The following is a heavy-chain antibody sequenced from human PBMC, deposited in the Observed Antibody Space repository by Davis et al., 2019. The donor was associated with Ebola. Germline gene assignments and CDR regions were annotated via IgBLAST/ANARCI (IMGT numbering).Heavy chain of an antibody. CDR1: GGSISSSSYY. CDR2: IYYSGST. CDR3: ARDYYGSGSYYKRPYYYGMDV. D-gene: IGHD3-10*01. Sequence: MPSETLSLTCTVSGGSISSSSYYWGWIRQPPGKGLEWIGSIYYSGSTYYNPSLKSRVTISVDTSKNQFSLKLSSVTAADTAVYYCARDYYGSGSYYKRPYYYGMDVWGQGTTVTVSS. V-gene: IGHV4-39*07. J-gene: IGHJ6*02.